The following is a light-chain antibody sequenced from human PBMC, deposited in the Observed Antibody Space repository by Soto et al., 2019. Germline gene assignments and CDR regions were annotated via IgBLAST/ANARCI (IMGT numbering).Light chain of an antibody. CDR3: QQYDKLPLP. V-gene: IGKV3-15*01. J-gene: IGKJ4*01. CDR2: RTS. CDR1: QSISSN. Sequence: EIVITQAPATLSVSTGERATLSCRASQSISSNLAWYQQKPGQAPRLRMFRTSSRATGFPARFSGSGSGTEFNLTISILQSEDFGVYFCQQYDKLPLPFGGGTKV.